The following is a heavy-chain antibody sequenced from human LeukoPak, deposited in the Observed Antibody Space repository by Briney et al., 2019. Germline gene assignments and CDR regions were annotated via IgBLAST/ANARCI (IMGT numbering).Heavy chain of an antibody. CDR2: MNPNSGNT. CDR3: ARGPHGAGLVDY. CDR1: GYTFTSYD. J-gene: IGHJ4*02. V-gene: IGHV1-8*02. Sequence: ASVKVSCKASGYTFTSYDINWVRQATGQGLEWMGWMNPNSGNTGYAQKFQGRVTMTRNTSISTAYMELSSLRSEDTAVYYCARGPHGAGLVDYWGQGTLVTVSS. D-gene: IGHD4-17*01.